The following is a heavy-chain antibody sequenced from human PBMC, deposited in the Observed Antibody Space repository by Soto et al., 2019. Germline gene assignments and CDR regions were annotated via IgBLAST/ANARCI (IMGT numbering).Heavy chain of an antibody. Sequence: PGGSLRLSCAASGFTFSDHYMSWIRQGPGKGLEWVSYIRGDGSTINYAEYVKGRFTVSRDNAKNTMYLQMNGLRADDTDVYYCARVRPVNSGYSDYWGQGTLVTVSS. CDR1: GFTFSDHY. D-gene: IGHD3-22*01. V-gene: IGHV3-11*01. CDR2: IRGDGSTI. CDR3: ARVRPVNSGYSDY. J-gene: IGHJ4*02.